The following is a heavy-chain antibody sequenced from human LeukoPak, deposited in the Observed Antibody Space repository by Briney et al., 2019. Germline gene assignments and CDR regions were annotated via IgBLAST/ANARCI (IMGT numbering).Heavy chain of an antibody. CDR1: GITFSDYY. Sequence: GGSLRLSCAASGITFSDYYMSWIRQAPGKGLEWVSYISTSGNYIKDADSVKGRFTISRDNAKNTLYLQMNSLRAEDTAVYYCAKDRYYGSGSYYAYYYYGMDVWGQGTTVTVSS. J-gene: IGHJ6*02. CDR2: ISTSGNYI. CDR3: AKDRYYGSGSYYAYYYYGMDV. V-gene: IGHV3-11*05. D-gene: IGHD3-10*01.